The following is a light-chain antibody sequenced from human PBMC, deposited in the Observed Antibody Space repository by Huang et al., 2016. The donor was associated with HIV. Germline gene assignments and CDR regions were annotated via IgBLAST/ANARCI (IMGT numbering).Light chain of an antibody. CDR2: DAS. J-gene: IGKJ5*01. CDR1: QSVSSF. V-gene: IGKV3-11*01. Sequence: EIVLTQSPATLSLSPGERATLSCRASQSVSSFLAWYQQKPGQAPRLLIHDASNRATGSPARCSGSGSGTDFTLTISSLEPEDFAIYYCQQRNNWITFGQGTRLEIK. CDR3: QQRNNWIT.